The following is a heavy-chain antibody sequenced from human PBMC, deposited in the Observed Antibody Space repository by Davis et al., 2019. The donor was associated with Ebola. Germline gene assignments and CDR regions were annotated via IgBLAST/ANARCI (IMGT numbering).Heavy chain of an antibody. V-gene: IGHV3-53*01. D-gene: IGHD5-24*01. Sequence: GESLKISCAASGFTVSSNYMSWVRQAPGKGLEWVSVIYSGGSTYYADSVKGRFTISRDNSKNTLYVQMNSLRAEDTAAYYCARDGYNEYYGMDVWGQGTTVTVSS. CDR3: ARDGYNEYYGMDV. J-gene: IGHJ6*02. CDR1: GFTVSSNY. CDR2: IYSGGST.